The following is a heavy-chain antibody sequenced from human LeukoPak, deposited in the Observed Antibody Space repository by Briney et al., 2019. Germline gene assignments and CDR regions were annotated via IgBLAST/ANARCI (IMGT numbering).Heavy chain of an antibody. V-gene: IGHV4-61*02. CDR1: GGSISSGSYY. Sequence: SETLSLTCTVSGGSISSGSYYLSWIRQPAGKGLEWIGRIYTSGSTNYNPSLKSRVTISVDTSKNQFSLKLSSVTAADTAVYYCARARIPSIAAAGTTFQNWCDPWGQGTLVTVSS. J-gene: IGHJ5*02. CDR3: ARARIPSIAAAGTTFQNWCDP. CDR2: IYTSGST. D-gene: IGHD6-13*01.